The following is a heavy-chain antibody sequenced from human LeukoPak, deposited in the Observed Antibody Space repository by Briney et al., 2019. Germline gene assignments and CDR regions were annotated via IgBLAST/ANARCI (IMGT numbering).Heavy chain of an antibody. J-gene: IGHJ5*01. D-gene: IGHD2/OR15-2a*01. CDR2: INGDGSDT. Sequence: GGSLRLSCAASEFTFSSYWMHWVRQPPGKGLVWVSRINGDGSDTSYADSVRGRFTIFRDNAKNTLYLQMNSLRAEDTAIYYCAKDRVSPGFNWFDSWGQGILVTVSS. V-gene: IGHV3-74*01. CDR3: AKDRVSPGFNWFDS. CDR1: EFTFSSYW.